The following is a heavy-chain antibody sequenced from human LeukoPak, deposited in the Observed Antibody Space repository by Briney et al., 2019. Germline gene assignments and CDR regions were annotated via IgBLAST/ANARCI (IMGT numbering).Heavy chain of an antibody. Sequence: SETLSLTCTVSGGSISSYYWSWIRQPAGKGLEWIGRIYTSGSTNYNPSLKSRVTISVDESKNQFSLKLSSVTAADTAVYYCARDYSYYYDSSGYSGDYWGQGTLVTVSS. CDR3: ARDYSYYYDSSGYSGDY. V-gene: IGHV4-4*07. J-gene: IGHJ4*02. CDR2: IYTSGST. D-gene: IGHD3-22*01. CDR1: GGSISSYY.